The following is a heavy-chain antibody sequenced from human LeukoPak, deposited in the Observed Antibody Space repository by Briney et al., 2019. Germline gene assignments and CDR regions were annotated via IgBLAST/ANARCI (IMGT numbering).Heavy chain of an antibody. V-gene: IGHV1-69*05. J-gene: IGHJ5*02. CDR3: ARDVHGDYGSGWFDP. CDR1: GGTFSSNV. Sequence: SVKVSCKASGGTFSSNVITWVRQAPGQGLEWMAAIIPMLGTARYAQKFQGRVTITKDESTRTVYLELTSLTSDDTAVYYCARDVHGDYGSGWFDPWGQGTLVSVSS. CDR2: IIPMLGTA. D-gene: IGHD4-17*01.